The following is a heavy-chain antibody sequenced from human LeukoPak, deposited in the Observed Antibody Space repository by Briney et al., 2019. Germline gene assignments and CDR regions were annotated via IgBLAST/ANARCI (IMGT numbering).Heavy chain of an antibody. J-gene: IGHJ5*02. CDR3: ARQLPRMVFGVVSQFDP. CDR2: VNHSGST. D-gene: IGHD3-3*01. Sequence: GSLRLSCAASGFTFSNYAMSWVRQAPGKGLEWIGEVNHSGSTNYNPSLKSRVTISVDTSKNQFSLKLSSVTAADTAVYYCARQLPRMVFGVVSQFDPWGQGTLVTVSS. V-gene: IGHV4-34*01. CDR1: GFTFSNYA.